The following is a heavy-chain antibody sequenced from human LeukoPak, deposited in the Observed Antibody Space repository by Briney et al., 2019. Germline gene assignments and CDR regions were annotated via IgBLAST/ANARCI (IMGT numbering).Heavy chain of an antibody. D-gene: IGHD1-14*01. CDR2: INLAGSET. CDR3: ARENHAKFDY. Sequence: GGSLRLSCVDSGFTFNSYGMSWARQAPGKGLEWVANINLAGSETYYVDSVKGRFAISRDNAKNSLYLQMNSLRAEDTAVYYCARENHAKFDYWGQGTLVTVPS. J-gene: IGHJ4*02. CDR1: GFTFNSYG. V-gene: IGHV3-7*04.